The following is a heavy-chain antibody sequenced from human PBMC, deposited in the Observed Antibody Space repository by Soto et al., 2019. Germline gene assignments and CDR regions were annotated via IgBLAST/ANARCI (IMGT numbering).Heavy chain of an antibody. Sequence: GGSLRLSCAASGFTFSSYWMSWVRQAPGKGLEWVANIKQDGSEKYYVDSVKGRFTISRDNAKNSLYLQMNSLRAEDTAVYYCARPGALGYCSSTSCYYYYMGVWGKGTTVTVSS. CDR1: GFTFSSYW. J-gene: IGHJ6*03. CDR3: ARPGALGYCSSTSCYYYYMGV. CDR2: IKQDGSEK. D-gene: IGHD2-2*01. V-gene: IGHV3-7*01.